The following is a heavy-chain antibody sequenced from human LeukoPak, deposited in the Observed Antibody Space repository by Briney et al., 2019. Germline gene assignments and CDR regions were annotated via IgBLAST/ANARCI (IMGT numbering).Heavy chain of an antibody. D-gene: IGHD2-2*01. CDR3: ARRGYCSSTSCSNVPFDY. CDR1: GFTFSSYA. Sequence: GGSLRLSCAASGFTFSSYAMHWVRQAPGKGLEWVAVISYDGSNKYYADSVKGRFTISRDNSKNTLYLQMNSLRAEDTAVYYCARRGYCSSTSCSNVPFDYWGQGTVVTVSS. J-gene: IGHJ4*02. V-gene: IGHV3-30-3*01. CDR2: ISYDGSNK.